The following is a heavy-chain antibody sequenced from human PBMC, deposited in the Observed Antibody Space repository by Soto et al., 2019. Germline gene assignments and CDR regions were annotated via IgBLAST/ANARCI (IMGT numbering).Heavy chain of an antibody. CDR3: ARHKNYYDSSGSWFDP. CDR2: IDPSDSYT. V-gene: IGHV5-10-1*01. J-gene: IGHJ5*02. CDR1: GYSFTSYW. D-gene: IGHD3-22*01. Sequence: VESLKISCKGSGYSFTSYWISWVRQMPGKGLEWMGRIDPSDSYTNYSPSFQGHVTISADNSISTAYLQWSSLKASDTAMYYCARHKNYYDSSGSWFDPWGQGTLVTVSS.